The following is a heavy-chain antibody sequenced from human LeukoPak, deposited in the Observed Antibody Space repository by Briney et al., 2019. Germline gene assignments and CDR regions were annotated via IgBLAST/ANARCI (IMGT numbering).Heavy chain of an antibody. D-gene: IGHD4-11*01. V-gene: IGHV3-21*01. Sequence: GGSLRLSCAASGFTFSSYSMNWVRQAPGKGLEWVSSISSSSSYIYYADSVKGRFTNSRDNAKNSLYLQMNSLRAEDTAVYYCARDLGGYSNYLFDYWGQGTLVTVSS. CDR1: GFTFSSYS. CDR2: ISSSSSYI. J-gene: IGHJ4*02. CDR3: ARDLGGYSNYLFDY.